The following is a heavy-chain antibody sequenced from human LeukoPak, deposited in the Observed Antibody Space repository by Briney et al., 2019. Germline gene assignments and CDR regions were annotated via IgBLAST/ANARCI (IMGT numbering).Heavy chain of an antibody. D-gene: IGHD1-14*01. J-gene: IGHJ4*02. Sequence: PGGTLRLSCAASGFTFSSYAMNWVRQAPGKGLEWVSSISGSGGNTYYADSVKGRFTVSRDNSKNTLYLQMNSLRAEDTAVYYCAKPARTDYADYWGQGTLVTVSS. CDR2: ISGSGGNT. CDR3: AKPARTDYADY. CDR1: GFTFSSYA. V-gene: IGHV3-23*01.